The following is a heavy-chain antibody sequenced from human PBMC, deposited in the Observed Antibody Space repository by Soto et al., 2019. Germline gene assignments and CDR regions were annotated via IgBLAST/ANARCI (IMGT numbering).Heavy chain of an antibody. CDR3: AKDGSSSHYYYYGMDV. J-gene: IGHJ6*02. CDR1: GFTFSSYG. Sequence: QVQLVESGGGVVQPGRSLRLSCAASGFTFSSYGMHWVRQAPGKGLEWVAVISYDGSNKYYADSVKGRFTISRDNSKNTLYLQMNSLRAEDTAVYYCAKDGSSSHYYYYGMDVWGQGTTVTVSS. CDR2: ISYDGSNK. V-gene: IGHV3-30*18. D-gene: IGHD6-6*01.